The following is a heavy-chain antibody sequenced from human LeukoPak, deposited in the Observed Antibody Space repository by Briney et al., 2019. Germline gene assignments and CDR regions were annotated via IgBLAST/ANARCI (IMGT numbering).Heavy chain of an antibody. CDR1: GGSFSGYY. CDR3: ARGQGYYYGSGSHNLFDY. CDR2: INHSGST. V-gene: IGHV4-34*01. Sequence: SETLSLTCAVYGGSFSGYYWSGIRQPPGKGLEWIGEINHSGSTNYNPSLKSRVTISVDTSKNQFSLKLGSVTAADTAVYYCARGQGYYYGSGSHNLFDYWGQGTLVTVSS. J-gene: IGHJ4*02. D-gene: IGHD3-10*01.